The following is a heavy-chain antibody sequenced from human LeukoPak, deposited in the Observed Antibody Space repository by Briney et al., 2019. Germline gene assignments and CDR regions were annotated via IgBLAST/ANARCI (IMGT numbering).Heavy chain of an antibody. CDR1: GFTFSSYG. CDR3: TTDRYSGSSVPFDY. D-gene: IGHD1-26*01. J-gene: IGHJ4*02. V-gene: IGHV3-30*03. Sequence: GGSLRLSCAASGFTFSSYGMHWVRQAPGKGLEWVAVISYDGSNKYYADSVKGRFTISRDNSKNTLYLQMNSLKTEDTAVYYCTTDRYSGSSVPFDYWGQGTLVTVSS. CDR2: ISYDGSNK.